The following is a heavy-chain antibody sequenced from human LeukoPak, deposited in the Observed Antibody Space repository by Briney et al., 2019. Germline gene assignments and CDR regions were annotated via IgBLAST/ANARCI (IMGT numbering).Heavy chain of an antibody. J-gene: IGHJ4*02. CDR3: ARLALAIFGVVDDY. Sequence: RASVKVSCKASGYTFTGYYMHWVRQAPGQGLEWMGWINPNSGGTNYAQKFQGRVTMTRDTSISTAYMELSRLRSDDTAVYYCARLALAIFGVVDDYWGQGTLVTVSS. D-gene: IGHD3-3*01. V-gene: IGHV1-2*02. CDR2: INPNSGGT. CDR1: GYTFTGYY.